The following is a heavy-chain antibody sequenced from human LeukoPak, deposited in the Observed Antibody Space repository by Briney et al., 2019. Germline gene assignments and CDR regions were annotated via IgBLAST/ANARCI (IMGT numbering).Heavy chain of an antibody. CDR3: ARGGTSGYLLAE. V-gene: IGHV3-66*01. CDR2: IYSGGNT. D-gene: IGHD3-22*01. CDR1: GFSVSTNY. J-gene: IGHJ4*02. Sequence: GGSLRLSCAASGFSVSTNYMTWVRQAPGRGLEWVSVIYSGGNTYSADSVKGRFTISRDNSKNTLYLQMNSLRAEETAVYYCARGGTSGYLLAEWGQGTLVTVSS.